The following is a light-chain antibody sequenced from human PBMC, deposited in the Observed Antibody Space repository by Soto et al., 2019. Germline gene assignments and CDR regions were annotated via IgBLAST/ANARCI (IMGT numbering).Light chain of an antibody. CDR2: SNN. V-gene: IGLV1-44*01. J-gene: IGLJ2*01. CDR3: AAWDDSLNGHVA. CDR1: SSNIGSNT. Sequence: SVLTQPPSVSGTPGQRVTISCSGSSSNIGSNTVNWYQQLPGTAPKLLIYSNNQRPSGVPDRFSGSKSGTSASLAISGLQSEDEADYYCAAWDDSLNGHVAFGGGTKLTVL.